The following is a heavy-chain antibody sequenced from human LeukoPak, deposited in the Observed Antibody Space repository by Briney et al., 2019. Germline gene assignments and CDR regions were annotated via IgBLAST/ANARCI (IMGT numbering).Heavy chain of an antibody. Sequence: GGSLRLSWAASGFTFSSYAMSWVRQAPGKGLEWVSAISGSGGSTYYADSVKGRFTISRDNSKNTLYLQTNSLRAEDTAVYYCAKHLRWELLNIGSYFDYWGQGTLVTVSS. CDR1: GFTFSSYA. D-gene: IGHD1-26*01. CDR2: ISGSGGST. J-gene: IGHJ4*02. V-gene: IGHV3-23*01. CDR3: AKHLRWELLNIGSYFDY.